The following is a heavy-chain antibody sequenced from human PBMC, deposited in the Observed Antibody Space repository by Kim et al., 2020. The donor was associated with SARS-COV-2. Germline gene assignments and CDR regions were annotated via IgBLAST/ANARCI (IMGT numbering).Heavy chain of an antibody. V-gene: IGHV3-48*03. CDR2: TI. J-gene: IGHJ4*02. D-gene: IGHD6-6*01. CDR3: ASDFTSSRGY. Sequence: TIYYADYVKGSFNISRDDAKSSLYLQMSSLRAEDTAVYYCASDFTSSRGYWCQGTLVTVSS.